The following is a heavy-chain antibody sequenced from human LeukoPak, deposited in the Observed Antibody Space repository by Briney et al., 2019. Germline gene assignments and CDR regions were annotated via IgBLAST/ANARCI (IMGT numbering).Heavy chain of an antibody. V-gene: IGHV4-59*01. J-gene: IGHJ4*02. CDR1: GDSISSYY. CDR2: IYYSGST. D-gene: IGHD4-17*01. Sequence: SETLSLTCTVSGDSISSYYWSWIRQPPGKGLEWIGYIYYSGSTNYNPSLKSRVTISVDTSKNQFSLKLSSVTAADTAVYYCARATPYGDYAKWGQGTLVTVSS. CDR3: ARATPYGDYAK.